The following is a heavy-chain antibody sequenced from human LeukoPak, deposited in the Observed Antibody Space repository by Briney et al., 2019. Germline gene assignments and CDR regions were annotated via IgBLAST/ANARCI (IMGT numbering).Heavy chain of an antibody. CDR1: GFIFNSYG. CDR2: ISNDGGGT. J-gene: IGHJ4*02. D-gene: IGHD3-22*01. CDR3: AKGSSGYFFDL. V-gene: IGHV3-23*01. Sequence: GGSLRLSCAASGFIFNSYGLVWVRQAPGKGLEWVSAISNDGGGTTYADFVKGRFSVSRDNSKNTLFLQMNSLRAEDTALYYCAKGSSGYFFDLWGQGTLVTVSS.